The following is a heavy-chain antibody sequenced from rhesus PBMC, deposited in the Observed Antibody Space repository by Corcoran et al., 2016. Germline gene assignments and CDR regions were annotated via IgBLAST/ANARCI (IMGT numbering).Heavy chain of an antibody. Sequence: QVTLKESGPALVKPTQTLTLTCTFSGFSLSTSGMGVGWIRQPSRKTLEWLAHIYLDYVKRYNKSMESVENIDVDDNNRYRKSRKSRRILSKDTSKNQVVLTMTNMDPMDTATYYCARRPILTDSRFDVWGPGVLVTVSS. CDR2: IYLDYVK. CDR3: ARRPILTDSRFDV. V-gene: IGHV2-174*02. CDR1: GFSLSTSGMG. J-gene: IGHJ5-1*01. D-gene: IGHD2-39*01.